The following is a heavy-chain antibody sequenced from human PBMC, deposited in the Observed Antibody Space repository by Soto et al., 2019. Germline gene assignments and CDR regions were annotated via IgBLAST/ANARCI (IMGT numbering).Heavy chain of an antibody. J-gene: IGHJ6*02. CDR1: GYRFTSYG. CDR3: ARVDVSVTYSALDV. D-gene: IGHD5-12*01. CDR2: INAYSGNT. Sequence: ASVKVSCKASGYRFTSYGIGWVRQAPGQGLEWMGWINAYSGNTNYAQNLQGRVTLTTDTSTSTAYMELRSLRSNDTAVDYWARVDVSVTYSALDVWGQGTTVTVSS. V-gene: IGHV1-18*01.